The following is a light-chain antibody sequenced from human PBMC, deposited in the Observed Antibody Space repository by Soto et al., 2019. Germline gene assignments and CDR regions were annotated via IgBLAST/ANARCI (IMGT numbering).Light chain of an antibody. CDR3: QQYNSYPRT. CDR2: KAS. J-gene: IGKJ1*01. V-gene: IGKV1-5*03. Sequence: DIQLTQSPSTLSASVGDRVTLTCRASQRVLNWLAWYQQKPGKAPKLLIYKASSLQSGVPSRFSGSGSGTEFTLTISILQPDDFATYYCQQYNSYPRTVGQVTKVDI. CDR1: QRVLNW.